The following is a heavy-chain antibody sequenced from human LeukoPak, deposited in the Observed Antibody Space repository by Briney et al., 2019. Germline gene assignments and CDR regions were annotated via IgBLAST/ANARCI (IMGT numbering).Heavy chain of an antibody. D-gene: IGHD4-17*01. CDR2: IRSKANSYAT. Sequence: GGSLSLSCAASGFTFSGSAMHWVRQASGKGLEWGGRIRSKANSYATAYAASVKGRFSISRDNSKNTAYLPMNSLKTEDTAVYYCTTYGDYDFDYWGQGTLVTVSS. CDR1: GFTFSGSA. CDR3: TTYGDYDFDY. V-gene: IGHV3-73*01. J-gene: IGHJ4*02.